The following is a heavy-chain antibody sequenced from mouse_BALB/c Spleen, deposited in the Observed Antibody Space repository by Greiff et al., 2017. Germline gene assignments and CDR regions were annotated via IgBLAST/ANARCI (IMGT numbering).Heavy chain of an antibody. Sequence: EVHLVESGPELVKPGASVKISCKASGYTFTDYNMHWVKQSHGKSLEWIGYIYPYNGGTGYNQKFKSKATLTVDNSSSTAYMELRSLTSEDSAVYYCARDYRYFDYWGQGTTLTVSS. V-gene: IGHV1S29*02. D-gene: IGHD2-14*01. CDR2: IYPYNGGT. J-gene: IGHJ2*01. CDR3: ARDYRYFDY. CDR1: GYTFTDYN.